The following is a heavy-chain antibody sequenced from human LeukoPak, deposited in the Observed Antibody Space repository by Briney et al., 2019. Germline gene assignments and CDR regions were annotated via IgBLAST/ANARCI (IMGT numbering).Heavy chain of an antibody. CDR3: ARTLWFGELDFDY. J-gene: IGHJ4*02. V-gene: IGHV3-48*03. CDR2: VSSSGSTI. Sequence: GGSLRLSCAASGFTFNSYEMNWVRQAPGKGLEWVSYVSSSGSTICYADSVKGRFTISRDNAKNSLYLQMNSLRAEDTAVYYCARTLWFGELDFDYWGQGTLVTVSS. CDR1: GFTFNSYE. D-gene: IGHD3-10*01.